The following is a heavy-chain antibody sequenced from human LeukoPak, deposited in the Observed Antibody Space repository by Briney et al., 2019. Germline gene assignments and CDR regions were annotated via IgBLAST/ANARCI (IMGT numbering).Heavy chain of an antibody. CDR2: ISGSSSYI. CDR1: GFTFSSYS. Sequence: GGSLRLSCAASGFTFSSYSMNWVRQAPGKGLEWVSSISGSSSYIYYADSVKGRFTISRDNAKNSLYLQMNSLRAEDTAVYYCARDTTLRGDAFDIWGQGTMVTASS. J-gene: IGHJ3*02. CDR3: ARDTTLRGDAFDI. D-gene: IGHD1-1*01. V-gene: IGHV3-21*01.